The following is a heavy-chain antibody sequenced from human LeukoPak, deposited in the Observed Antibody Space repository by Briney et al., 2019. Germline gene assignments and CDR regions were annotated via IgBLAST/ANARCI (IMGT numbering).Heavy chain of an antibody. Sequence: AGGSLRLSCAASGFTFDDYTMHWVRQAPGKGLEWVSLISWDGGSTYYADSVKGRFTISRDNSKNSLYLQMNSLRTEDTALYYCAKDLGANPTYYMDVWGKGTTVTVSS. J-gene: IGHJ6*03. D-gene: IGHD1-26*01. CDR2: ISWDGGST. CDR3: AKDLGANPTYYMDV. CDR1: GFTFDDYT. V-gene: IGHV3-43*01.